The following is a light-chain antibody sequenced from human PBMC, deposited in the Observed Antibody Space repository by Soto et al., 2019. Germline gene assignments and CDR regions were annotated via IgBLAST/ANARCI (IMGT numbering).Light chain of an antibody. V-gene: IGLV1-40*01. CDR1: SSNIGAGYD. CDR2: GNT. J-gene: IGLJ3*02. CDR3: QSHDSSLNSWV. Sequence: QSVLTQPPSMSGAPGQRVTISCTGSSSNIGAGYDVHWYQLLPGTAPKLLIYGNTNRPAGVPDRFSGSKSGTSASLANTGLRAEDEADDYCQSHDSSLNSWVFGGGTKLTV.